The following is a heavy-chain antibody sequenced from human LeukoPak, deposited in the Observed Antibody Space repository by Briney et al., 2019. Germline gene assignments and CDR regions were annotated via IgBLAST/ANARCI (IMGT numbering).Heavy chain of an antibody. CDR1: GYTFTTFW. CDR3: ARSPQGVVAAIDY. D-gene: IGHD2-15*01. CDR2: IYPGDSET. Sequence: GESLKISCEVSGYTFTTFWIGWVRQMPGQGLQWMGIIYPGDSETIYSPSFQGQVTISADKSISTAYLQWSSLKASDTAMYYCARSPQGVVAAIDYWGQGTLVTVSS. J-gene: IGHJ4*02. V-gene: IGHV5-51*01.